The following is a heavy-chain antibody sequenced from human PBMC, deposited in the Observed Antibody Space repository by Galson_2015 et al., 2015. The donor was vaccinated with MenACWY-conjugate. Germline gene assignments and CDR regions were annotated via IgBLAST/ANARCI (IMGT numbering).Heavy chain of an antibody. J-gene: IGHJ4*02. CDR1: GYTFTNHY. Sequence: SVKVSCKASGYTFTNHYIHWVREAPGQGLDWMGIISPSGGSTTYAQKFQGRVTMTRDTSTSTVYMELSSLRTEDTAVYYCAGAPGYTSGWYPFDYWGQGTLVTVSS. CDR3: AGAPGYTSGWYPFDY. D-gene: IGHD6-19*01. V-gene: IGHV1-46*01. CDR2: ISPSGGST.